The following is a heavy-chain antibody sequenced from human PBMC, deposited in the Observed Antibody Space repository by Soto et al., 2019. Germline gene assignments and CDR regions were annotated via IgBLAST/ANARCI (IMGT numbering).Heavy chain of an antibody. CDR3: AKGLSVIQEWIIDGH. V-gene: IGHV3-30*18. Sequence: GGTLNLSCAVSGFTLSSYGIHWVRQAPGKGLEWVAFMSYDGNKKYYADSVKGRFTISRDNSKNTLYLQMDSLRADDTAMYYCAKGLSVIQEWIIDGHWGQGTQVTVSS. J-gene: IGHJ4*02. CDR1: GFTLSSYG. D-gene: IGHD5-18*01. CDR2: MSYDGNKK.